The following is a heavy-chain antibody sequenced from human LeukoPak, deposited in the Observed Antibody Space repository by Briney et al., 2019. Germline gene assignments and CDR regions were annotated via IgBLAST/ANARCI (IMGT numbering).Heavy chain of an antibody. V-gene: IGHV3-23*01. CDR2: ISAGGGST. CDR3: AKDLPHCTSTSCPDY. J-gene: IGHJ4*02. D-gene: IGHD2-2*01. CDR1: GFTFSSSA. Sequence: GGSLRLSCAASGFTFSSSAMNWVRQAPGKGLEWVSVISAGGGSTYYADSVKGRFTISRDNSKNTLYLQMNSLRAEDTAIYYCAKDLPHCTSTSCPDYWGQGTLVTVSS.